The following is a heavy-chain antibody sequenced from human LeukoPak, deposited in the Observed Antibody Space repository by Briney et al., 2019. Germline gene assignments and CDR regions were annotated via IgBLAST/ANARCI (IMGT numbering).Heavy chain of an antibody. CDR3: ARPGYSSGWFFWFDP. D-gene: IGHD6-19*01. Sequence: SETLSLTCAVYGGSFSGYYWSWIRQPPGKGLEWIGEINHSGSTNYNPSLKSRVTISVDKSKNQFSLKLSSVTAADTAVYYCARPGYSSGWFFWFDPWGQGTLVTVSS. CDR1: GGSFSGYY. J-gene: IGHJ5*02. V-gene: IGHV4-34*01. CDR2: INHSGST.